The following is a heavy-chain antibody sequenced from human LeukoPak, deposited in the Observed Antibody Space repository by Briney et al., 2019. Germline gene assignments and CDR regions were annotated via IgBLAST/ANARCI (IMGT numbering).Heavy chain of an antibody. CDR1: GFTFSSHT. V-gene: IGHV3-21*01. Sequence: GGSLRLSCAASGFTFSSHTMNWVRQAPGKGLEWVSSVSSSSGYIYYADSVKGRFTISRDNAKNSLYLEVNSLRAEDTAVYYCARGERRLDYWGQGTLVTVSS. CDR3: ARGERRLDY. CDR2: VSSSSGYI. D-gene: IGHD1-1*01. J-gene: IGHJ4*02.